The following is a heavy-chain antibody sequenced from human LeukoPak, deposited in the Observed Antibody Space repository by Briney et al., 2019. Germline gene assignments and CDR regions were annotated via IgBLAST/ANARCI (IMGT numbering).Heavy chain of an antibody. CDR3: ARHRWELLYYFDY. J-gene: IGHJ4*02. V-gene: IGHV4-38-2*01. CDR2: IYHSGST. CDR1: GYSISSGYY. Sequence: SETLSLTCAVSGYSISSGYYWGWIRQPPGKGLEWIGSIYHSGSTYYNPSLKSRVTISVDTSKNRFSLKLSSVTAADTAVYYCARHRWELLYYFDYWGQGTLVTVSS. D-gene: IGHD1-26*01.